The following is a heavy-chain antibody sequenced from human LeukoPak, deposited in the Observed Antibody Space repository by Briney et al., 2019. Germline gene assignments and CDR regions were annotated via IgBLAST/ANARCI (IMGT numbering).Heavy chain of an antibody. CDR3: ARGKEIAAAGTYSGYYGMDV. CDR1: GGTFSSYA. CDR2: IIPILGIA. Sequence: GSSVKVSCKASGGTFSSYAISWVRQAPGQGLEWMGRIIPILGIANYAQKFQGRVTITADKSTSTAYMELSSLRSEDTAVYYCARGKEIAAAGTYSGYYGMDVWGQGTTVTVSS. D-gene: IGHD6-13*01. V-gene: IGHV1-69*04. J-gene: IGHJ6*02.